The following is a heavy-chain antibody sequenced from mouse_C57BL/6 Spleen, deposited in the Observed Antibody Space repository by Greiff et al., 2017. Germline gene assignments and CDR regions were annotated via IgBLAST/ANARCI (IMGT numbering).Heavy chain of an antibody. Sequence: EVKLVESGGGLVKPGGSLKLSCAASGFTFSDYGMHWVRQAPEKGLEWVAYISSGSSTIYYADTVKGRFTISRDNAKNTLFLQMTSLRSEDTAMYYCARGYYYSNFDYAMDYWGQGTSVTVSS. CDR1: GFTFSDYG. V-gene: IGHV5-17*01. CDR2: ISSGSSTI. D-gene: IGHD2-5*01. J-gene: IGHJ4*01. CDR3: ARGYYYSNFDYAMDY.